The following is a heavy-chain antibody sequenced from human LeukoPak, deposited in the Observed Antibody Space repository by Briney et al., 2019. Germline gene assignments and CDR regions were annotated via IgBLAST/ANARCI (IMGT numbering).Heavy chain of an antibody. CDR2: INPNSGGT. Sequence: ASVKVSCKASGYAFIGYHLHWVRQAPGQGLEWMGRINPNSGGTNYAQMFEGRVTMTRDTSISAANIELSRLRSDDTAVYYCARARDGFSSAYYYYGLDVWGQGTTVTVSS. CDR1: GYAFIGYH. J-gene: IGHJ6*02. V-gene: IGHV1-2*06. CDR3: ARARDGFSSAYYYYGLDV. D-gene: IGHD5-24*01.